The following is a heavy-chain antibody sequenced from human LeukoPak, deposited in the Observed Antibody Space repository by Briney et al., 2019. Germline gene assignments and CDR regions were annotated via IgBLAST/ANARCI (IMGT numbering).Heavy chain of an antibody. CDR3: ARESIVVVPAALASWDWFDP. J-gene: IGHJ5*02. CDR2: INPNSVGT. CDR1: GYTFTGYY. V-gene: IGHV1-2*02. Sequence: ASVKVSCKASGYTFTGYYMHWGPQAPGQGLEWMGWINPNSVGTNYAQKFQGRVTMTRDTSISTAYMELSRLRSDDTAVYYCARESIVVVPAALASWDWFDPWGQGTLVTVSS. D-gene: IGHD2-2*01.